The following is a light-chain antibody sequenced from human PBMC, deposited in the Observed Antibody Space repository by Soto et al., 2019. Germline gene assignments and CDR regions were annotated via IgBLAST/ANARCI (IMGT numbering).Light chain of an antibody. Sequence: QSVLTQPPSASGTPGQRVTTSCSGSSSNIGSNPVNWYQQLPGTAPKLLIYTNDQRPSGVPDRFSGSKSGTSGSLAISGLQSEDEADYYCAAWDDSLSGLVFGGGTKVTVL. CDR1: SSNIGSNP. CDR2: TND. V-gene: IGLV1-44*01. CDR3: AAWDDSLSGLV. J-gene: IGLJ2*01.